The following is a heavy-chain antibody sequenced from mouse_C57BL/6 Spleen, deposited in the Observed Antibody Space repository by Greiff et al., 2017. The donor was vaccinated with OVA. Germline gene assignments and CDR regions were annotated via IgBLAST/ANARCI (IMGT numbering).Heavy chain of an antibody. CDR3: ASGAWFAY. D-gene: IGHD4-1*01. CDR1: GFTFSDYG. J-gene: IGHJ3*01. V-gene: IGHV5-17*01. Sequence: EVHLVESGGGLVKPGGSLKLSCVASGFTFSDYGMHWVRQAPEKGLEWVAYISSGSSTIYYADTVKGRFTISRDNAKNTLFLQMTSLRSEDTAMYYCASGAWFAYWGQGTLVTVSA. CDR2: ISSGSSTI.